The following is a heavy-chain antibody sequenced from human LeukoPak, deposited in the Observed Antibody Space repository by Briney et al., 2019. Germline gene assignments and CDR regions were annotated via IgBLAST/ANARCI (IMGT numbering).Heavy chain of an antibody. CDR2: IDPHGSET. J-gene: IGHJ4*03. D-gene: IGHD1-1*01. CDR1: GFSFSNYW. CDR3: ARIWYFGDNNWRYFDY. Sequence: GGSLRLSCAASGFSFSNYWMSWVGQAPGKGLEWVANIDPHGSETQYVGSVKGRFTTSRDNAKNSLYVQMNSLRAEDTAIYYCARIWYFGDNNWRYFDYWGQGTLVTVAS. V-gene: IGHV3-7*01.